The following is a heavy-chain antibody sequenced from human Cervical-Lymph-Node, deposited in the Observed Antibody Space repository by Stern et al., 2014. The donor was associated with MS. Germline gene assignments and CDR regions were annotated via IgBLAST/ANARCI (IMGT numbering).Heavy chain of an antibody. Sequence: QLVQSGGGLVQPGGSLRLSCAASGFTFSSSWMNWVRQAPGKGLEWVANIKEDGSETYYVDSVKGRFTISRDNAKNSLYLQMNSLRAEDTAVYYCARGSDTWGQGTLVTVSS. CDR2: IKEDGSET. CDR3: ARGSDT. V-gene: IGHV3-7*01. D-gene: IGHD3-10*01. J-gene: IGHJ5*02. CDR1: GFTFSSSW.